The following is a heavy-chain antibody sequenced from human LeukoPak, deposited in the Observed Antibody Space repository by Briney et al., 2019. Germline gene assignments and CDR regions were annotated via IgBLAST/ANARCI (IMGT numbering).Heavy chain of an antibody. CDR1: GGTFSSYA. V-gene: IGHV1-69*04. CDR3: ARGYYYDSSGHYYPNYYYYGMDV. D-gene: IGHD3-22*01. Sequence: ASVKVSCKASGGTFSSYAISWVRQAPGQGLEWMGRITPILGIANYAQKFQGRVTITADKSTSTAYMELSSLRSEDTAVYYCARGYYYDSSGHYYPNYYYYGMDVWGQGTTVTVSS. J-gene: IGHJ6*02. CDR2: ITPILGIA.